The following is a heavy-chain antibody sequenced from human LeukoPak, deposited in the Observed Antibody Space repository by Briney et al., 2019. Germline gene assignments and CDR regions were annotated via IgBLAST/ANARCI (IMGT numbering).Heavy chain of an antibody. CDR3: ARDARAARLDYLDS. Sequence: GGSLRLSCAASGFTFSTYWMSWVRQAPGKGLEWVANIKQDGSEKYYVDSVKGRFTISRDHARNSLYLQMNSLRAEGTAVYYCARDARAARLDYLDSWGQGTLVTVSS. CDR1: GFTFSTYW. D-gene: IGHD6-6*01. J-gene: IGHJ4*02. V-gene: IGHV3-7*01. CDR2: IKQDGSEK.